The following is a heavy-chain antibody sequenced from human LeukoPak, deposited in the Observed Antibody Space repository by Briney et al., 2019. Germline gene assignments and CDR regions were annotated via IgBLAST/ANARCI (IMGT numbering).Heavy chain of an antibody. CDR2: IYSGGST. Sequence: GGFLRLSCAASGFTVSSNYMSWVRQAPGKGLEWVSVIYSGGSTYYADSVKGRFTISRDNSKNTLYLQMNSLRAEDTAVYYCAREGSSSWYGWFDPWGQGTLVTVSS. J-gene: IGHJ5*02. CDR3: AREGSSSWYGWFDP. V-gene: IGHV3-53*01. CDR1: GFTVSSNY. D-gene: IGHD6-13*01.